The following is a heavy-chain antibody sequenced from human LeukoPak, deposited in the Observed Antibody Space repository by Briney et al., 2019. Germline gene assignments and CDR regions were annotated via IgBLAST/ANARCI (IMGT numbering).Heavy chain of an antibody. CDR2: MSRSGDST. V-gene: IGHV3-23*01. CDR1: GFTFSSYA. J-gene: IGHJ5*02. CDR3: AKQWVYGDYVWFGP. Sequence: GGSLRLSCAASGFTFSSYAMSWVRQAPGKGLEWVSSMSRSGDSTYYADSAKGRFTISRDNSKNTLYLQMNSLRAEDTALYYCAKQWVYGDYVWFGPWGQGTLVTVSS. D-gene: IGHD4-17*01.